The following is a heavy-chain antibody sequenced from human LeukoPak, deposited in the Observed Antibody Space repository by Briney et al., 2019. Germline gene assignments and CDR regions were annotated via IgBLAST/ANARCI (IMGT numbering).Heavy chain of an antibody. CDR3: ARAGDHVTYGGVDI. D-gene: IGHD4-23*01. CDR2: IYYSGST. CDR1: GGSISSSSYY. J-gene: IGHJ3*02. V-gene: IGHV4-39*01. Sequence: PSETLSLTCTVSGGSISSSSYYWGWIRQPPGKGLEWIGSIYYSGSTYYNPSLKSRVTISVDTSKNQFSLKLSSVTAADTAVYYCARAGDHVTYGGVDIWGLGTMVTVSS.